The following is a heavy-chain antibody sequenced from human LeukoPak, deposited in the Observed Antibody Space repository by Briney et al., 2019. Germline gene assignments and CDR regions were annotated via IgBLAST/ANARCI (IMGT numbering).Heavy chain of an antibody. CDR1: GGSISSGGYY. CDR2: TYYSGST. CDR3: ARGVLGHCSSTSCPKHYYFDY. J-gene: IGHJ4*02. Sequence: PSQTLSLTRNVSGGSISSGGYYWSWIRQHPEKGLEWIGYTYYSGSTYYNPSLKSRVTISVDTSKNQFSLKLSSLTAADTAVYYCARGVLGHCSSTSCPKHYYFDYWGQGTLVTVSS. V-gene: IGHV4-31*02. D-gene: IGHD2-2*01.